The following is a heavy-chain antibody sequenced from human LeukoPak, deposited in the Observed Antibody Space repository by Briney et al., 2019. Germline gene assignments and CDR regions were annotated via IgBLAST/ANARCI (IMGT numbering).Heavy chain of an antibody. D-gene: IGHD3-16*01. CDR3: AKDRGGSYTFYI. CDR2: LNPGDGYT. CDR1: GYTFTSFH. V-gene: IGHV1-46*01. Sequence: ASVKVSCKASGYTFTSFHMHWVRQAPGQGLEWMGILNPGDGYTNYAQKFQGRVTVTRDTSTSTVYMELRSPRSEDTAVYYCAKDRGGSYTFYIWGQGTMVTVSS. J-gene: IGHJ3*02.